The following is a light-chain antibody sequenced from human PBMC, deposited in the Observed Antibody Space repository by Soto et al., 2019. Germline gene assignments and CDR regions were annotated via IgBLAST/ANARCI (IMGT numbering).Light chain of an antibody. V-gene: IGKV1-5*03. Sequence: DIQMTQSPSTLSASVGDRVTITCRASQTINSWLAWYQQKPGKAPRLLIYKASSLESGVPSRISGSGSGTEFTLTISSLQPDDFATYYCQQYDSVPYTFGQGTK. J-gene: IGKJ2*01. CDR3: QQYDSVPYT. CDR2: KAS. CDR1: QTINSW.